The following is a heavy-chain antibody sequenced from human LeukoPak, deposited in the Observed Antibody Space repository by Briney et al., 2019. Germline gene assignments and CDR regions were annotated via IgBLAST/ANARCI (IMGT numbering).Heavy chain of an antibody. CDR2: IKRKIDGETT. Sequence: GGSLRLSCAASGFTFNNAWMTWVRQAPGKGLEWVGHIKRKIDGETTNYAAPVKGRFTISRDDSKNTLYLQMDSLKTEDTALYYCATVYLSGDQRVSDCWGQGTLVTVSS. D-gene: IGHD2-21*01. CDR1: GFTFNNAW. J-gene: IGHJ4*02. CDR3: ATVYLSGDQRVSDC. V-gene: IGHV3-15*01.